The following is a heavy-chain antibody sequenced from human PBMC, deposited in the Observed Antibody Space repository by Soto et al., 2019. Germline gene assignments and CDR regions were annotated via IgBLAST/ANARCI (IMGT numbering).Heavy chain of an antibody. J-gene: IGHJ4*02. Sequence: SETLSLTCTVSCGSISSYYWSWIRQPPGNGLYCIGYIYYSVITNXXPSLKSRXXISVDTSRGQXSLKLTSVTAAYTAFYYCAVRGVLTTFDYWRQGALVTASS. CDR2: IYYSVIT. CDR1: CGSISSYY. D-gene: IGHD3-10*01. CDR3: AVRGVLTTFDY. V-gene: IGHV4-59*08.